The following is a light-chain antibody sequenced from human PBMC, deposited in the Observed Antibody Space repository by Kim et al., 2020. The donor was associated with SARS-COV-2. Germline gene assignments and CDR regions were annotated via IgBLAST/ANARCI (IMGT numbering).Light chain of an antibody. Sequence: DIQMTQSPSLVSASVGDTVTITCRASQGISSWLAWYQQKPEKAIKSLIYAASSLQSGVPPRFSGSGSGTDFTLTINSLQPEDFATYYCQQYDSYHRTFGQGTKVDIK. V-gene: IGKV1D-16*01. CDR1: QGISSW. CDR3: QQYDSYHRT. CDR2: AAS. J-gene: IGKJ1*01.